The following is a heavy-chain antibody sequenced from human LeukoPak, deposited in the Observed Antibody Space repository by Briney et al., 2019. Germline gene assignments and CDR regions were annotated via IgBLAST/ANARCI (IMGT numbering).Heavy chain of an antibody. Sequence: GASVKVSCKASGYTFTSYGISWVRQAPGQGLEWMGWISAYNGNTNYAQKLQGRVTMTTDTSTSTAYMELRSLRSDDTAVYYCARDHRYCSSGSCLFVYWGQGTLVTVSS. CDR3: ARDHRYCSSGSCLFVY. V-gene: IGHV1-18*01. D-gene: IGHD2-15*01. J-gene: IGHJ4*02. CDR2: ISAYNGNT. CDR1: GYTFTSYG.